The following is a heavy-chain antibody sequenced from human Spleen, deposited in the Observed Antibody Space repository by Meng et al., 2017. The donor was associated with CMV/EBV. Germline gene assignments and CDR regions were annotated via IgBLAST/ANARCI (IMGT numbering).Heavy chain of an antibody. V-gene: IGHV5-51*01. J-gene: IGHJ3*02. CDR1: FTTYG. D-gene: IGHD6-6*01. Sequence: FTTYGIGWVRQMPGKGLEWMGNIYPGDSDTRYSPSFQGQVTFSAGKSISTAYLQWSSLKASDTAMYYCARLGRLDYSTSNLFDVFDIWGQGTMVTVSS. CDR3: ARLGRLDYSTSNLFDVFDI. CDR2: IYPGDSDT.